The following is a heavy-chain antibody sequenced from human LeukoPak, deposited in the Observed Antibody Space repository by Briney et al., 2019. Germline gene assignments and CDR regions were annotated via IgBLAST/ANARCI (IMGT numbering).Heavy chain of an antibody. D-gene: IGHD5-18*01. CDR1: GFTVSSNY. J-gene: IGHJ4*02. CDR3: ARDSAGYSCGSDY. Sequence: GGSLRLSCAASGFTVSSNYMSWVRQAPGKGLEWVSVIYSGGSTYYADSVKGRFTISRDNSKNTLYLQMNSLRAEDTAVYYCARDSAGYSCGSDYWGQGTLVTVSS. CDR2: IYSGGST. V-gene: IGHV3-53*01.